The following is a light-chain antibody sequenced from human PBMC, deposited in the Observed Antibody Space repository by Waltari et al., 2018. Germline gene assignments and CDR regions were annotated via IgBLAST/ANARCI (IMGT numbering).Light chain of an antibody. V-gene: IGLV1-47*01. CDR2: RNN. Sequence: QSVLTQPPSASGTPGQRVTSSCSGSSHNIGSNYVYWYQQLPGTAPKLLLYRNNQRPSGVPARFSGSKSGTSASLAISGLRSEDEADYYCAAWDDSLSGPGVFGGGTKLPVL. CDR1: SHNIGSNY. J-gene: IGLJ3*02. CDR3: AAWDDSLSGPGV.